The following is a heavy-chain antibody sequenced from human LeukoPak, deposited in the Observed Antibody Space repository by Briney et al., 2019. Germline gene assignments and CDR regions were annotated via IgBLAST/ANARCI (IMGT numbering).Heavy chain of an antibody. Sequence: ASVKVSCKASGYTFTSYGISWVRQAPGQGLEWMGWISAYNGNTNYAQKLQGRVTMTTDTSTSTAYMELRSLRSDDTAVYYCARGQCGGGSCYSAYYYYYMDVWGKGTTVTISS. CDR3: ARGQCGGGSCYSAYYYYYMDV. CDR2: ISAYNGNT. V-gene: IGHV1-18*01. CDR1: GYTFTSYG. J-gene: IGHJ6*03. D-gene: IGHD2-15*01.